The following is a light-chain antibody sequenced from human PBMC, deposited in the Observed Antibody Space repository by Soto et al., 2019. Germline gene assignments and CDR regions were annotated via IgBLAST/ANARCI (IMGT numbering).Light chain of an antibody. Sequence: QSVLTQPASVSGSPGQSITISCTGTSSDVGGYNYVSWYQQHPGKAPKVMIYEVSNRPSGVSNRFSGSKSGNTASLTISGLQAEDEGDYYCSSYTSSTTYYVFGTGTKVTVL. J-gene: IGLJ1*01. CDR1: SSDVGGYNY. CDR3: SSYTSSTTYYV. CDR2: EVS. V-gene: IGLV2-14*01.